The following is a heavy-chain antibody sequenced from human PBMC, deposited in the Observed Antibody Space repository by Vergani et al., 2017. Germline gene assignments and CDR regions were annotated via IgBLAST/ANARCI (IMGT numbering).Heavy chain of an antibody. J-gene: IGHJ2*01. CDR1: GFTFSSYG. D-gene: IGHD6-25*01. V-gene: IGHV3-33*01. Sequence: QVQLVESGGGVVQPGRSLRLSCAASGFTFSSYGMHWVRQAPGKGLEWVAVIWYDGSNKYYADSVKGRFTISRDNSKNTLYLQMNSLRAEDTAVYYCAREVSDYLRSGAIGAYFDLWGRGTLVTVSS. CDR3: AREVSDYLRSGAIGAYFDL. CDR2: IWYDGSNK.